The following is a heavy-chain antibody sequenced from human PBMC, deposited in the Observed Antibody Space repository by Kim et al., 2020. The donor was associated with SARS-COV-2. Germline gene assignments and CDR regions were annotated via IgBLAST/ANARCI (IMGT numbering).Heavy chain of an antibody. CDR3: ARVSSSWYGGWFDP. CDR1: GGSISSYY. CDR2: IYYSGST. J-gene: IGHJ5*02. D-gene: IGHD6-13*01. Sequence: SETLSLTCTVSGGSISSYYWSWIRQPPGKGLEWIGYIYYSGSTNYNPSLKSRVTISVDTSKNQFSLKLSSVTAADTAVYYCARVSSSWYGGWFDPWGQGTLVTVSS. V-gene: IGHV4-59*08.